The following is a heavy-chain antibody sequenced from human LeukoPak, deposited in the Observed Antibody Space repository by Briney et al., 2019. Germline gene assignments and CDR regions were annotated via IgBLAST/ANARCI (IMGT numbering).Heavy chain of an antibody. V-gene: IGHV4-61*10. D-gene: IGHD4-23*01. CDR2: IYSSGST. J-gene: IGHJ5*02. Sequence: SETLSLTCTVSGGSISSYSYYWSWIRQPAGKGLEWIGNIYSSGSTNYNPSLKSRVTISVDTSKNQFSLKLSSVTAADTAVYYCAREFRRDYGGLDRGQDWFDPWGQGTLVTVSS. CDR1: GGSISSYSYY. CDR3: AREFRRDYGGLDRGQDWFDP.